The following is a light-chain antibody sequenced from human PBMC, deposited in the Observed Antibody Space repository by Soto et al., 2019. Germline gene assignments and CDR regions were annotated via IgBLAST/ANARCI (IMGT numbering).Light chain of an antibody. J-gene: IGLJ2*01. Sequence: QSVLTQPPSVSGAPGQRGTISCTGSSSNIGAGYDVHWYQQLPGTAPRLLIYGTSNRPSGVPDRFSGSKSGTSASLAITGLQAEDEADYYCQAYDTSLSISVVFGGGTQLTVL. CDR1: SSNIGAGYD. V-gene: IGLV1-40*01. CDR2: GTS. CDR3: QAYDTSLSISVV.